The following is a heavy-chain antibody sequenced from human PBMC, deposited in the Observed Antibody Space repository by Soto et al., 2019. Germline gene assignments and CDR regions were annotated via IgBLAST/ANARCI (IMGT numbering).Heavy chain of an antibody. CDR1: GFSLSTSGMC. CDR2: IDWDDDK. J-gene: IGHJ6*02. CDR3: ARIPTYYDILTGYRYYYGMDV. D-gene: IGHD3-9*01. V-gene: IGHV2-70*01. Sequence: SGPTLENPTQTLTLTCTFSGFSLSTSGMCVSWIRQPPGKALEWLALIDWDDDKYYSTSLKARLTISKDTSKNQVVLTMTNMDPVDTATYYCARIPTYYDILTGYRYYYGMDVWGQGTTVTVS.